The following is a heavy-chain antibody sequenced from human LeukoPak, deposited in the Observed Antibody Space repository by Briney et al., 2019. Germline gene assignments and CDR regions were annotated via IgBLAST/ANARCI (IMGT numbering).Heavy chain of an antibody. Sequence: PGGSLRLSCAASGFTFSSYAMHWVRQAPGKGLEWVAVISYDGSNKYYADSVKGRFTISRDNSKNTLYLQMNSLRAEDTAVYYCARDRGYWGQETLVTVSS. D-gene: IGHD3-10*01. V-gene: IGHV3-30-3*01. CDR3: ARDRGY. CDR2: ISYDGSNK. J-gene: IGHJ4*02. CDR1: GFTFSSYA.